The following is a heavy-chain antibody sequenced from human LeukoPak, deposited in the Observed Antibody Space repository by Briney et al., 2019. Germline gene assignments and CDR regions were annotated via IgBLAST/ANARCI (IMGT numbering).Heavy chain of an antibody. V-gene: IGHV3-33*06. D-gene: IGHD3-16*01. Sequence: PGKSLRLSCAASGSSPNNYAMHWVRQAPGTGLEWVAVIWHDGLNKFYADFLKGRFTISRDFSKDTVYLQMSGLTVEDTAVYYCAKAGQRSYAEAFDSWGQGTLVTVSS. CDR3: AKAGQRSYAEAFDS. CDR1: GSSPNNYA. J-gene: IGHJ4*02. CDR2: IWHDGLNK.